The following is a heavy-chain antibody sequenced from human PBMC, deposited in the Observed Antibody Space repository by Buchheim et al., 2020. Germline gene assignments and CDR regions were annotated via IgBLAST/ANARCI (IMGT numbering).Heavy chain of an antibody. J-gene: IGHJ3*01. D-gene: IGHD1-7*01. CDR3: ATTVELSSLNDAFDV. V-gene: IGHV3-11*05. CDR1: GISFSDYY. CDR2: ISHDGAST. Sequence: QVKLVESGGGLVKPGGSLSLSCAASGISFSDYYMTWIRLAPGKGLEWVSYISHDGASTIYEDSVKGRFTISRDNSMNFVHLHMSSLRTEDTAIYYCATTVELSSLNDAFDVWGQGT.